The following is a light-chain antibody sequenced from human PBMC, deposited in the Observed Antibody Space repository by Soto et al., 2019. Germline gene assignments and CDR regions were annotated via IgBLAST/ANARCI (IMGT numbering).Light chain of an antibody. Sequence: QSVLTQPASVSGSPGQSITISCTGTSSDVGFYNYVSWYQQQHPGKAPKLMIYDVTKRPSGVPDRFSGSKSGNTASLTISGLQAEDEADYYCCSYAGSFAWVFGGGTQLTVL. J-gene: IGLJ3*02. CDR2: DVT. V-gene: IGLV2-11*01. CDR1: SSDVGFYNY. CDR3: CSYAGSFAWV.